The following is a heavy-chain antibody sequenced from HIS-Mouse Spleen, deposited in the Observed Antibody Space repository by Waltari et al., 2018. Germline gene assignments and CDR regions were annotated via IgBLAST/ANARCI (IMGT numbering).Heavy chain of an antibody. CDR2: IDWDDDK. CDR3: ARIAEGYSSGWYAFDY. CDR1: GFSLSTSGMC. D-gene: IGHD6-19*01. Sequence: QVTLRESGPALVKPTQTLTLTCTFSGFSLSTSGMCVSWIRQPPGKALEWLARIDWDDDKYYSTSLTTRLTNSKDTSKNQVVLTMTNMDPVDTATYYCARIAEGYSSGWYAFDYWGQGTLVTVSS. V-gene: IGHV2-70*15. J-gene: IGHJ4*02.